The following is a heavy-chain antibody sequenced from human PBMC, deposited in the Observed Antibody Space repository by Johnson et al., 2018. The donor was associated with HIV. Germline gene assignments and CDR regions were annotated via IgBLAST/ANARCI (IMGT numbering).Heavy chain of an antibody. J-gene: IGHJ3*02. Sequence: QVQLVESGGGVVQPGRSLRLSCAASGFTFSSYGMHWVRQAPGKGLEWVAVIYDDGSNRYYADSVKGRFTISRDNSKNTLYVQMNSLRAEDTALYYCARDHTPVTGTTYHDAVEIWGQGTMVTVSS. CDR3: ARDHTPVTGTTYHDAVEI. CDR2: IYDDGSNR. CDR1: GFTFSSYG. V-gene: IGHV3-33*08. D-gene: IGHD1-7*01.